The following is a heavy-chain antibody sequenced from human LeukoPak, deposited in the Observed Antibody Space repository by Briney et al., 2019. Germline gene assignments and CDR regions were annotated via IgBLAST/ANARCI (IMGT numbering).Heavy chain of an antibody. D-gene: IGHD3-10*01. V-gene: IGHV3-21*01. J-gene: IGHJ4*02. CDR3: AGRITMVQGVIVNDY. CDR2: ISSSSSYI. CDR1: GFTFSSYS. Sequence: GGSLRLSCAASGFTFSSYSMNWVRQAPGKGLEWVPSISSSSSYIYYADSVKGRFTISRDNAKNSLYLQMNSLRAEDTAVYYCAGRITMVQGVIVNDYWGQGTLVTVSS.